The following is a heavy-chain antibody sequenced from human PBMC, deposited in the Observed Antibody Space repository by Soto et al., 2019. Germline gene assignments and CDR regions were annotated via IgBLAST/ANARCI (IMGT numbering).Heavy chain of an antibody. D-gene: IGHD2-8*01. CDR2: LSYDGINE. CDR3: AKDFVLMVYAGNFDY. Sequence: QVQLVESGGGLVQPGRSLRLSCAASGFTFSSYGMHWVRHAPGKGLEWGAVLSYDGINEDYADSVQGRFTISRDNSKNTLYLQINSLRAEDTAVYYCAKDFVLMVYAGNFDYWGQGTLFPVSS. J-gene: IGHJ4*02. V-gene: IGHV3-30*18. CDR1: GFTFSSYG.